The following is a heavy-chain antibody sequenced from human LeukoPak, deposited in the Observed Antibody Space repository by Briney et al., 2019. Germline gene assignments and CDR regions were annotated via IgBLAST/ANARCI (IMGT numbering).Heavy chain of an antibody. CDR1: GFTFSNYW. V-gene: IGHV3-7*04. D-gene: IGHD3-3*01. J-gene: IGHJ3*01. CDR3: ARGDFWSGDYTDAFDV. Sequence: GGSLRLSCAASGFTFSNYWMSWVRQAPGKGLEWAANIKPDGSEKYCVDSVKGRFSVSRDNVRNVLYLQMNNLRAGDTALYYCARGDFWSGDYTDAFDVWGQGTMVTVSA. CDR2: IKPDGSEK.